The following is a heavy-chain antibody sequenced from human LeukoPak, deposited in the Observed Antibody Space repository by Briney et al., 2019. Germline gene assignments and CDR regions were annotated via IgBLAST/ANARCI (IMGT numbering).Heavy chain of an antibody. D-gene: IGHD4-17*01. CDR2: ISDSGAAT. J-gene: IGHJ4*02. V-gene: IGHV3-23*01. CDR1: GFSFSNYA. Sequence: GGSLRLSCAASGFSFSNYAMSWVRQAPGKGLEWVSSISDSGAATYYADSVKGRFTISRDNSKNTLYLQLNRLGAEDTAVYYCAKIAPWGAVTTTDGFDYWGRGTLVTVSS. CDR3: AKIAPWGAVTTTDGFDY.